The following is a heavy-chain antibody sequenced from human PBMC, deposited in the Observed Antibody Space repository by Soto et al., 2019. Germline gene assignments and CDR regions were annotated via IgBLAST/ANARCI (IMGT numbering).Heavy chain of an antibody. Sequence: QVQLVESGGGVVQPGRSLRLSCAASGFTFSSYGMHWVRQAPGKGLEWVAVISYDGSNKYYADSVKGRFTISRDNSKNTLYLQMNSLRAEDTAVYYCAKDFLYGDAFDIWGQGTMVTVSS. D-gene: IGHD2-8*01. CDR1: GFTFSSYG. CDR2: ISYDGSNK. CDR3: AKDFLYGDAFDI. V-gene: IGHV3-30*18. J-gene: IGHJ3*02.